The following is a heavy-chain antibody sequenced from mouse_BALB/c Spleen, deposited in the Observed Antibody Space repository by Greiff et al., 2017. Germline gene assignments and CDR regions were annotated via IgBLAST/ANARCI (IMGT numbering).Heavy chain of an antibody. CDR3: ASQGEGNGNSYYYAMDY. CDR2: IYPGDGDT. CDR1: GYAFSSYW. D-gene: IGHD2-1*01. J-gene: IGHJ4*01. V-gene: IGHV1-80*01. Sequence: QVQLQQSGAELVRPGSSVKISCKASGYAFSSYWMNWVKQRPGQGLEWIGQIYPGDGDTNYNGKFKGKATLTADKSSSTAYMQLSSLTSEDSAVYFCASQGEGNGNSYYYAMDYGGQGTSVTVSS.